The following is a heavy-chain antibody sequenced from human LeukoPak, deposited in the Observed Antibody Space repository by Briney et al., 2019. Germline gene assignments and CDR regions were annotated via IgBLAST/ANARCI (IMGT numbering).Heavy chain of an antibody. Sequence: PSETLSLTCTVSGGSISSSSYYWGWIRQPPGKGLEWIGGIYYSGSTYYNPSLKSRVTISVDTSKNQFSLKLSSVTAADTAVYYCARHRRDVLLWFGELGGAFDIWGQGTMVTVSS. J-gene: IGHJ3*02. V-gene: IGHV4-39*01. D-gene: IGHD3-10*01. CDR1: GGSISSSSYY. CDR3: ARHRRDVLLWFGELGGAFDI. CDR2: IYYSGST.